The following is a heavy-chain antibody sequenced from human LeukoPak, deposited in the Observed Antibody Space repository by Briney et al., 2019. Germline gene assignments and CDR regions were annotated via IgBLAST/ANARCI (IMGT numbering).Heavy chain of an antibody. Sequence: ASVKVSCKASGYTFTSYGISWVRQAPGQGLEWMGIINPSGGSTSYAQKFQGRVTMTRDTSTSTVYMELSSLRSEDTAVYYCARADCTSTSCYGPVDYYYYGMDVWGQGTTVTVSS. D-gene: IGHD2-2*01. V-gene: IGHV1-46*01. CDR3: ARADCTSTSCYGPVDYYYYGMDV. J-gene: IGHJ6*02. CDR1: GYTFTSYG. CDR2: INPSGGST.